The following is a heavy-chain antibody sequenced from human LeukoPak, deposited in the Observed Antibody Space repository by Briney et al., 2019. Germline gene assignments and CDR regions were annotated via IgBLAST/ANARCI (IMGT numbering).Heavy chain of an antibody. CDR3: ARGGARGSSAFDV. V-gene: IGHV4-59*02. CDR2: IYYSGST. D-gene: IGHD3-10*01. J-gene: IGHJ3*01. CDR1: GDSVNDYY. Sequence: SETLSLTCTVSGDSVNDYYWNWIRQPPGKGLEWIGYIYYSGSTDYNPSLKSRVTMSVDTSKNQFSLKLNSVTAADTAVYYCARGGARGSSAFDVWGQGTMVIVSA.